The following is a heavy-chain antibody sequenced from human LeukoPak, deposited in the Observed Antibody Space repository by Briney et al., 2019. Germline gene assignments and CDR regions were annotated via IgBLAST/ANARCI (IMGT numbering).Heavy chain of an antibody. D-gene: IGHD3-10*01. Sequence: SGPTLVKPTQTLTLTCTFSGFSLSTSGVGVGWIRQPPGKALEWLALIYWDDDKRYSPSLKSRLTITKDTSKNQVVLTMTNMDPVDTATYYCAHGTVERFGELLQTFFDYWGQGTLATVSS. CDR1: GFSLSTSGVG. CDR2: IYWDDDK. V-gene: IGHV2-5*02. J-gene: IGHJ4*02. CDR3: AHGTVERFGELLQTFFDY.